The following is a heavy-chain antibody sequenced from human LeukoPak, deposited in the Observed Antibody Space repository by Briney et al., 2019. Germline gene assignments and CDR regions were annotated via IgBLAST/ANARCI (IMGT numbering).Heavy chain of an antibody. CDR1: GGSISSYY. V-gene: IGHV4-59*01. D-gene: IGHD6-19*01. CDR3: ARVWFGAVAGRYYYYMDV. Sequence: SSETLSLTCTVSGGSISSYYWSWIRQPPGKGLEWIGYIYYSGSTNYNPSLKNRVTISVGTSKNQFSLKLSSVTAADTAVYYCARVWFGAVAGRYYYYMDVWGKGTTVTVSS. J-gene: IGHJ6*03. CDR2: IYYSGST.